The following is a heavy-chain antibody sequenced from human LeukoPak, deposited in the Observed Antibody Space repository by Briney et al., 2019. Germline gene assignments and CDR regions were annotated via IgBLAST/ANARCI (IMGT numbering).Heavy chain of an antibody. J-gene: IGHJ4*02. CDR3: ARVGEGRTRADFHY. CDR1: GFTVSSNY. V-gene: IGHV3-66*02. D-gene: IGHD1-26*01. Sequence: GGSLRLSCAASGFTVSSNYMSWVRQAPGKGLEWVSVIYSGGSTYYADSVKGRFTISRDNSKNTLYLQMNSLRAEDTAVYYCARVGEGRTRADFHYCGQGTLVTVSS. CDR2: IYSGGST.